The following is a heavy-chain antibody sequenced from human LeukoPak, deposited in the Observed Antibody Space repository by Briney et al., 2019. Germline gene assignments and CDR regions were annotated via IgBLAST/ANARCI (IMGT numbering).Heavy chain of an antibody. CDR3: ARGGAEMATDY. Sequence: PGVSLRLSCAASGFTFSSHSMNWVRQAPGKGLEWVSSISSSSSYIYYADSVKGRFTISRDNAKNSLYLQMNSLRAEDTAVYYCARGGAEMATDYWGQGTLVTVSS. D-gene: IGHD5-24*01. V-gene: IGHV3-21*01. J-gene: IGHJ4*02. CDR1: GFTFSSHS. CDR2: ISSSSSYI.